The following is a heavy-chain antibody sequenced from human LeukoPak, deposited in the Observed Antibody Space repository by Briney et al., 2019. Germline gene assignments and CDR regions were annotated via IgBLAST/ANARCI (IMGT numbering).Heavy chain of an antibody. Sequence: GGSLRLSCAASGFTFSSYGMHWVRQAPGKGLEWVAVISYDGSNKYYADSAKGRFTISRDNSKNTLYLQMNSLRAEDTAVYYCAKDLEQWLVRYYFDYWGQGTLVTVSS. V-gene: IGHV3-30*18. J-gene: IGHJ4*02. CDR1: GFTFSSYG. CDR3: AKDLEQWLVRYYFDY. D-gene: IGHD6-19*01. CDR2: ISYDGSNK.